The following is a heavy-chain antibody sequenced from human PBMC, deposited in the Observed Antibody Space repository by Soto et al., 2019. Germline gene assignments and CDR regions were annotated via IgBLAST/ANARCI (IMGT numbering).Heavy chain of an antibody. CDR1: GFTFSSYE. Sequence: PGGSLRLSCAASGFTFSSYEMNWVRQAPGKGLEWVSYISSSGSTIYYADSVKGRFTISRDNAKNSLYLQMNCLRAEDTAVYYCARRYGSGSYPLYYYYGMDVWGQGTTVTVSS. V-gene: IGHV3-48*03. CDR2: ISSSGSTI. CDR3: ARRYGSGSYPLYYYYGMDV. D-gene: IGHD3-10*01. J-gene: IGHJ6*02.